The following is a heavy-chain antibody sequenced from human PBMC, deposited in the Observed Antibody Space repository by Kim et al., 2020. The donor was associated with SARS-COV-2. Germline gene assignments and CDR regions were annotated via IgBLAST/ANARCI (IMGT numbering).Heavy chain of an antibody. J-gene: IGHJ6*02. CDR2: ISYDGSNK. CDR1: GFTFSSYG. Sequence: GGSLRLSCAASGFTFSSYGMHWVRQAPGKGLEWVAVISYDGSNKYYADSVKGRFTISRDNSKNTLYLQMNSLRAEDTAVYYCAKDGVNWNYAYYYYGMDVWGQGTTVTVSS. D-gene: IGHD1-7*01. V-gene: IGHV3-30*18. CDR3: AKDGVNWNYAYYYYGMDV.